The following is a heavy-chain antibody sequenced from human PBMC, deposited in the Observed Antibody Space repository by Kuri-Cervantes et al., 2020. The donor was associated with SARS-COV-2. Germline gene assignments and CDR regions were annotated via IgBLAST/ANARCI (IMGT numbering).Heavy chain of an antibody. CDR1: GESFSGYY. D-gene: IGHD2-2*01. V-gene: IGHV4-34*01. CDR3: ARNNRYCASTSCYRAHYMDV. CDR2: VNHRGST. J-gene: IGHJ6*03. Sequence: ETLSLTCAFYGESFSGYYWNWIRQSPGKGLEWIGEVNHRGSTNYNPSLKSRVTISVDTSSKQFSLHLSSVTAADTAVYYCARNNRYCASTSCYRAHYMDVWGKGTTVTVSS.